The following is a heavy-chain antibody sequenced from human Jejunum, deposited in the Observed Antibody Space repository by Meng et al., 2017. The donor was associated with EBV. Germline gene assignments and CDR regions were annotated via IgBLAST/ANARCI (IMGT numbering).Heavy chain of an antibody. CDR3: ALVLRARFNYFDP. J-gene: IGHJ5*02. D-gene: IGHD4/OR15-4a*01. CDR1: GYIFSDYY. Sequence: EVQLIQSGAEVKKPWATVKISCQVSGYIFSDYYIHWVRQAPGEGLEWMGLVDPQDDETLYAEKFQGRVTITADTSPDTAYMELSSLRSEDTAIYYCALVLRARFNYFDPWGQGTLVTVSS. V-gene: IGHV1-69-2*01. CDR2: VDPQDDET.